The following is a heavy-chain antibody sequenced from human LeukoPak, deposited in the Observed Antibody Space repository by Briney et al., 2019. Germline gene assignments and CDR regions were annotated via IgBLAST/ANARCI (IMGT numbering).Heavy chain of an antibody. CDR1: GFTFSDYY. Sequence: GGSLRLSCAASGFTFSDYYMSWIRQAPGKGLEWVSYISSSGSTIYYADSVKGRFTISRDNSKNTLYLQMNSLRAEDTALYFCAREGPTFYYDSGRDPSFDYWGQGTLVTVSS. J-gene: IGHJ4*02. D-gene: IGHD3-10*01. V-gene: IGHV3-11*01. CDR3: AREGPTFYYDSGRDPSFDY. CDR2: ISSSGSTI.